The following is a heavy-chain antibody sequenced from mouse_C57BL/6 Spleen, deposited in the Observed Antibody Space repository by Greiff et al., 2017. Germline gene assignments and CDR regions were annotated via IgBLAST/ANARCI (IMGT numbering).Heavy chain of an antibody. D-gene: IGHD1-3*01. Sequence: QVQLQQSGPELVKPGASVKISCKASGYAFSSSWMNWVKQRPGKGLEWIGRIYPGDGDTNYNGKFKGKATLTADKSSSTAYMQLSSLTSEDSAVYFCAREDNYVRYFDYWGQGTTLTVSS. V-gene: IGHV1-82*01. CDR1: GYAFSSSW. CDR3: AREDNYVRYFDY. J-gene: IGHJ2*01. CDR2: IYPGDGDT.